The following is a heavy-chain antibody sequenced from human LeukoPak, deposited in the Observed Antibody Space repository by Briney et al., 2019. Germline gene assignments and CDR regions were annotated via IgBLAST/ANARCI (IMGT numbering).Heavy chain of an antibody. D-gene: IGHD2-15*01. Sequence: SQTLSHTCAISGDSVSASNVSWTCIRHSPSRGLEWLGKTYYMSEGYNDYAVSVKSRITINADTPNNQLSLHLKSVTPEHTAVYYCAKAVGGWYNWLDPWGQGTLVTVSS. J-gene: IGHJ5*02. V-gene: IGHV6-1*01. CDR3: AKAVGGWYNWLDP. CDR1: GDSVSASNVS. CDR2: TYYMSEGYN.